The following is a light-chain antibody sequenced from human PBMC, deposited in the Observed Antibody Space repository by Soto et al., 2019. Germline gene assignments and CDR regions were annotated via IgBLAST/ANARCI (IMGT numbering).Light chain of an antibody. J-gene: IGKJ5*01. CDR1: QSISSY. CDR2: AAS. V-gene: IGKV1-39*01. Sequence: IQMTQSPSSLSASVGDRVTITFRASQSISSYLNWYQQKPGKAPKLLIYAASSLQSGVPSRFSGSGSGTDFTLTISSLQTEDIGTYYCQQYDILPITFGRGTRLEIK. CDR3: QQYDILPIT.